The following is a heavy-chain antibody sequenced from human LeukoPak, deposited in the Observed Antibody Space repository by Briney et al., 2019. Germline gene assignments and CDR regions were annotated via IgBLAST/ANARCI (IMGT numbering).Heavy chain of an antibody. CDR3: AKDGETGTAYYYYYMDV. J-gene: IGHJ6*03. CDR2: ISYDGSNK. V-gene: IGHV3-30*07. Sequence: GRSLRLSCAASGFTFSSYAMHWVRQAPGKGLEWVAVISYDGSNKYYADSVKGRFTISRDDSKNTLFLQMNSLRAEDTAVYYCAKDGETGTAYYYYYMDVWGKGTTVTVSS. D-gene: IGHD1-1*01. CDR1: GFTFSSYA.